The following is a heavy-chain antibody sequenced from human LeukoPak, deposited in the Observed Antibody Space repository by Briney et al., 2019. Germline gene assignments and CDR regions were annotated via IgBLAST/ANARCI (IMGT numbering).Heavy chain of an antibody. D-gene: IGHD3-22*01. CDR1: GYRFTNYR. CDR2: IYPGDSET. CDR3: ARLGEGFYYDGTGYNF. V-gene: IGHV5-51*01. J-gene: IGHJ4*02. Sequence: PGESLKISCKGSGYRFTNYRIGWVRQMPGKGLEWMGIIYPGDSETTYSPSFQGQVTISADKSINTAYLQWSTLKASDTAMYYCARLGEGFYYDGTGYNFWGQGTLVTVST.